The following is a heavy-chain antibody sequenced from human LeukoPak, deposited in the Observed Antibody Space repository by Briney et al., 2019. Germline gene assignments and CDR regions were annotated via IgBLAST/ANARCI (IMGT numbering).Heavy chain of an antibody. D-gene: IGHD6-6*01. CDR1: GFTFSTYW. CDR2: IKEDGSEK. V-gene: IGHV3-7*01. Sequence: PGGSLRLSSAAYGFTFSTYWMSWVRQAAGEGLEWVANIKEDGSEKFYVDSVKGRFTISRDNAKNSLYLQMNSLRAEDTAVYYCAREKLYSSSSDYWGQGTLVTVSS. CDR3: AREKLYSSSSDY. J-gene: IGHJ4*02.